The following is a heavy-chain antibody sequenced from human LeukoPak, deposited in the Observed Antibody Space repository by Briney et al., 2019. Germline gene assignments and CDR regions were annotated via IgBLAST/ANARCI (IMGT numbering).Heavy chain of an antibody. J-gene: IGHJ4*02. CDR3: ARDPQQLVGATGGGFNF. D-gene: IGHD1-26*01. CDR2: ISAYNGNT. Sequence: ASVKVSCKASGYTFTSYGISWVRQAPGQGLEWMGWISAYNGNTYYAQKLQGRVTMTTDTSTSTAYMELRSLRSDDTAVYYCARDPQQLVGATGGGFNFWGQGTLVTVSS. V-gene: IGHV1-18*01. CDR1: GYTFTSYG.